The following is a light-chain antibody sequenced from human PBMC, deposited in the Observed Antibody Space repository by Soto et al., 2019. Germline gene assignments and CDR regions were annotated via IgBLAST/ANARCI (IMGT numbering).Light chain of an antibody. CDR1: QYISRY. V-gene: IGKV1-39*01. Sequence: DIQLTQSPSSLSASVGDRVTITCRASQYISRYLNWYQQKAGKAPQLLIYAASTLQGGVPSRFSGSGSGTEFTLTISSLQPEDFATYYCQQTYTLPLTFGPGTKVDIK. J-gene: IGKJ3*01. CDR2: AAS. CDR3: QQTYTLPLT.